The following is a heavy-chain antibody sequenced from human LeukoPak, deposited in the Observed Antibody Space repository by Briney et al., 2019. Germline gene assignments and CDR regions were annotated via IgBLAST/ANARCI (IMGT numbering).Heavy chain of an antibody. CDR3: AKGPGIDYFDY. CDR2: ISGSGGST. Sequence: GGSLRLSCAASGFTFSSYAMSWVRQAPGKGLEWVSAISGSGGSTYYADSVKGRFTISRDNSKNPLYLQMNRLRAEDTAVYYCAKGPGIDYFDYWGQGTLVTVSS. CDR1: GFTFSSYA. J-gene: IGHJ4*02. D-gene: IGHD1-26*01. V-gene: IGHV3-23*01.